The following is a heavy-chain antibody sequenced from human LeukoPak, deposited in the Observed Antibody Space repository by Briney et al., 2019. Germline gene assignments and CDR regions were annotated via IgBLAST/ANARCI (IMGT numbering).Heavy chain of an antibody. CDR3: ARSPPRVPAIDY. V-gene: IGHV1-2*02. Sequence: GASVKVSCKASGYTFTGYYMHWVRQAPGQGLEWMGWINPNSGGTNYAQKFQGRVTMTRDTSISTAYMELSSLRSDDTAVYYCARSPPRVPAIDYWGQGTLVTVSS. J-gene: IGHJ4*02. CDR1: GYTFTGYY. CDR2: INPNSGGT. D-gene: IGHD2-2*01.